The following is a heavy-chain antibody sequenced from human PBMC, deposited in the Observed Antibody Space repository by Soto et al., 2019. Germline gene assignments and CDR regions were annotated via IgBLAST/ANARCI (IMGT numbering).Heavy chain of an antibody. V-gene: IGHV2-5*01. CDR3: GQVVDIAARFDY. D-gene: IGHD6-6*01. CDR1: GVSLSTTGEG. J-gene: IGHJ4*02. CDR2: LYWNDDK. Sequence: HITLKESGPTLVKPTQTLTLTCTVSGVSLSTTGEGVGWIRQPPGKALEWLAVLYWNDDKSYSPSLKSRLTISQDTSKKQVVLTMMNMAPVDTVIYYCGQVVDIAARFDYLGPGMLVTVAS.